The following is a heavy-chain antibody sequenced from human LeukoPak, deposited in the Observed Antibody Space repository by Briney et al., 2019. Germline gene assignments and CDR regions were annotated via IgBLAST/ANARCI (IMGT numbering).Heavy chain of an antibody. V-gene: IGHV1-3*01. CDR1: GYTFTSYA. CDR2: INAGNGNT. CDR3: ARDPGAAADVFDY. J-gene: IGHJ4*02. D-gene: IGHD6-13*01. Sequence: ASVKVSCKASGYTFTSYAMHWVRQAPGQRLEWMGWINAGNGNTKYSQKFQGRVTITRDTSASTAYMELSSLRSEDTAVYYCARDPGAAADVFDYWSQGTLVTVSS.